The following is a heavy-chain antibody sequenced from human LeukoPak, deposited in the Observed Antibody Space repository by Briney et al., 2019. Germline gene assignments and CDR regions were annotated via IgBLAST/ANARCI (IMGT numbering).Heavy chain of an antibody. CDR1: GGSISSSSYY. CDR3: ARDDSSSGRFDP. V-gene: IGHV4-39*07. CDR2: IYYSGST. J-gene: IGHJ5*02. D-gene: IGHD6-13*01. Sequence: PSETLSLTCTVSGGSISSSSYYWGWIRQPPGKGLEWIGSIYYSGSTCYNPSLKSRVTISLDTSKNQFSLKLSSVTAADTAVYYCARDDSSSGRFDPWGQGTLVTVSS.